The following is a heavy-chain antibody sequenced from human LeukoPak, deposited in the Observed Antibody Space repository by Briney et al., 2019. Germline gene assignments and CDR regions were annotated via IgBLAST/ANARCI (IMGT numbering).Heavy chain of an antibody. Sequence: ASVTVSCKASGYTFTGYYMHWVRQAPGQGLEWMGWINPNSGGTNYAQKFQGRVTMTRDTSINTAYMELSRLRSDDTAVYYCARESDYDSRAFDYWGQGTLVTVSS. J-gene: IGHJ4*02. CDR2: INPNSGGT. CDR3: ARESDYDSRAFDY. CDR1: GYTFTGYY. V-gene: IGHV1-2*02. D-gene: IGHD3-22*01.